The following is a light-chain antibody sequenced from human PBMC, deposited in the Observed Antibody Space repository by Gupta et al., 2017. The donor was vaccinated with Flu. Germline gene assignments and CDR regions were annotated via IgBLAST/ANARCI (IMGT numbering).Light chain of an antibody. CDR3: QQRSNWPLT. V-gene: IGKV3-11*01. CDR2: DVS. Sequence: GERATLSCRASQSVSSYLAWYQQKPGQAPRLLIYDVSNRATGIPARFSGSGSGTDFTLTISSLEPEDFAVYYCQQRSNWPLTFGGGTKVEIK. CDR1: QSVSSY. J-gene: IGKJ4*01.